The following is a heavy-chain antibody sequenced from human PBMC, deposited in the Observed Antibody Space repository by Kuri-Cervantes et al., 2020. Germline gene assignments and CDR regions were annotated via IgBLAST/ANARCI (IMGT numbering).Heavy chain of an antibody. V-gene: IGHV3-11*04. CDR3: ARKSGPTGVARTRLGYFDY. Sequence: GESLKISCAASGFTFSDYYMNWIRQAPGKGLEWVSYISSSSSTIYYADSVKGRFTISRDNAKNSPYLQMNSLRAEDTAVYYCARKSGPTGVARTRLGYFDYWGQGTLVTVSS. J-gene: IGHJ4*02. D-gene: IGHD3-9*01. CDR2: ISSSSSTI. CDR1: GFTFSDYY.